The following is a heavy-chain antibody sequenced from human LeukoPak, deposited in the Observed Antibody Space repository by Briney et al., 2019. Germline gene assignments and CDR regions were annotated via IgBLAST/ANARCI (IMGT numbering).Heavy chain of an antibody. J-gene: IGHJ5*02. CDR2: MFYSGTT. D-gene: IGHD4-11*01. CDR1: GASVTSYY. Sequence: SETLCLTCSVSGASVTSYYWTWFRQPPGQGLESIGYMFYSGTTNYNPSLKSRVTISMDTSKNQFSLKLTSVTAADTAVYYCARSMPSDDSTTPWGQGTLVTVSS. CDR3: ARSMPSDDSTTP. V-gene: IGHV4-59*02.